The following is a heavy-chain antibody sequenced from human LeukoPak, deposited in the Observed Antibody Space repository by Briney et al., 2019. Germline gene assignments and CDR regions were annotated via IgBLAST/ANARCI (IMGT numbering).Heavy chain of an antibody. CDR3: ARDPGSLYDILTGYYKGGDY. Sequence: GRSLRLSCAASGFTFSSYSMNWVRQAPGKGLEWVSSISSSSSYIYYADSVKGRFTISRDNAKNSLYLQMNSLRAEDTAVYYCARDPGSLYDILTGYYKGGDYWGQGTLVTVSS. CDR1: GFTFSSYS. D-gene: IGHD3-9*01. J-gene: IGHJ4*02. V-gene: IGHV3-21*01. CDR2: ISSSSSYI.